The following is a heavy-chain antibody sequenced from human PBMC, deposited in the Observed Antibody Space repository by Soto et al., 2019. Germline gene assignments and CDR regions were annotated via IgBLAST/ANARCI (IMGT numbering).Heavy chain of an antibody. D-gene: IGHD3-16*01. CDR2: IYYSGST. J-gene: IGHJ6*02. Sequence: SETLSLTCTVSGGSISSGGYYWSWIRQHPGKGLEWIGYIYYSGSTYYNPSLKSRVTISVDTSKNQFSLKLSSVTAADTAVYYCAGGAAYKEWAVVTYYYYGMDVWGQGTTVTVSS. CDR1: GGSISSGGYY. CDR3: AGGAAYKEWAVVTYYYYGMDV. V-gene: IGHV4-31*03.